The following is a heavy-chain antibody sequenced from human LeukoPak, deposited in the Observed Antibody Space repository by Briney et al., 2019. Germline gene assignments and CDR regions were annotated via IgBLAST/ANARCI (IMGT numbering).Heavy chain of an antibody. J-gene: IGHJ6*02. Sequence: PSETLSLTCADYGGSFSGYYWSWIRQPPGKGLEWIGEFNHSGSTNYNPSLKGRVTISVDTSKNQFSLKLSSVTAADTAVYYCARGRRLSSSWFFDYYYGMAVWGQGTTVTVSS. CDR1: GGSFSGYY. D-gene: IGHD6-13*01. CDR3: ARGRRLSSSWFFDYYYGMAV. CDR2: FNHSGST. V-gene: IGHV4-34*01.